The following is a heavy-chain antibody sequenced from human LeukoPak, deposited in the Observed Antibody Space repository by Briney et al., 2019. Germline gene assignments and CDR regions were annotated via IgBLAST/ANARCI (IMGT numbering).Heavy chain of an antibody. CDR3: ARDVTDYYGSGSYRDY. CDR1: GFTFSSYS. J-gene: IGHJ4*02. D-gene: IGHD3-10*01. CDR2: ISSSSSYI. V-gene: IGHV3-21*01. Sequence: KAGGSLRLSCAASGFTFSSYSMNWVRQAPGKGLEWVSSISSSSSYIYYADSVKGRFTISRDNAKNSLYLQMNSLRAEDTAVYYCARDVTDYYGSGSYRDYWGQGTLVTVSS.